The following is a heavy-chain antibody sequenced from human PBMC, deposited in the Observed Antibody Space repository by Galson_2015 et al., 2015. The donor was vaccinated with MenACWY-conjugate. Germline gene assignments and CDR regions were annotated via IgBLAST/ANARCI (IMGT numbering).Heavy chain of an antibody. CDR3: ARGLSGSGYFDY. J-gene: IGHJ4*02. Sequence: SLRLSCAASGFTFSDHYMDWVRQAPGKGLEWLGRTRNKGYTIKYAASVEGRFTISRDDSKNSLYLQMDSLKTEDTAVYYCARGLSGSGYFDYWGQGTLVTVSS. CDR2: TRNKGYTI. V-gene: IGHV3-72*01. CDR1: GFTFSDHY. D-gene: IGHD2-8*02.